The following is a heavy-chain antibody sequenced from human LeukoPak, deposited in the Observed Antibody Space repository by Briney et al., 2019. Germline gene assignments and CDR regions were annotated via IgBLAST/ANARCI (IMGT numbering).Heavy chain of an antibody. CDR3: ARVMSSAGGIDY. J-gene: IGHJ4*02. V-gene: IGHV1-2*02. Sequence: ASVKVSCKASGYTFTAYYLHWVRQAPGQGLEWMGWINPNSGGTNYAQKFQGRVTMTRDTSISTAYMELSRLRSDDTAVYYCARVMSSAGGIDYWGQGTLVTVSS. CDR2: INPNSGGT. CDR1: GYTFTAYY. D-gene: IGHD6-13*01.